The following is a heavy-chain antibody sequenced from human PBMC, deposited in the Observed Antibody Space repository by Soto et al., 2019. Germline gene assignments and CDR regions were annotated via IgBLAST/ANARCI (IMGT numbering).Heavy chain of an antibody. J-gene: IGHJ4*02. D-gene: IGHD2-2*02. CDR3: AREEAAIFDN. Sequence: QVQLVESGGGVVQPGRSLRLSCSASKFTFSSYAMHWVRQAPCKGLEWVAVLSYDGSHKHHADSVKGRFIISRDNSEDTLYLQMNSLRTEDTAVYYCAREEAAIFDNLGQGTLVTVSS. CDR1: KFTFSSYA. CDR2: LSYDGSHK. V-gene: IGHV3-30-3*01.